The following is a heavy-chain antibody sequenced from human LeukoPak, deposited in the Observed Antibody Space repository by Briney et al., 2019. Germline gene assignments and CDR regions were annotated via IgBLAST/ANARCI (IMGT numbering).Heavy chain of an antibody. V-gene: IGHV3-21*01. J-gene: IGHJ4*02. CDR3: ARADSGYDWDY. D-gene: IGHD5-12*01. CDR1: GFTFSSYS. CDR2: ISSSSSYI. Sequence: GGSLRLSCAASGFTFSSYSMNWVRQAPGKGLEWVPSISSSSSYIYYADSVKGRFTISRDNAKNSLYLQMNSLRAEDTAVYYCARADSGYDWDYWGQGTLVTVSS.